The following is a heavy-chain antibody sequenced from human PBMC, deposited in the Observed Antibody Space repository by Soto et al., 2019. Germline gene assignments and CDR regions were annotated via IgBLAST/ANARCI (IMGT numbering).Heavy chain of an antibody. J-gene: IGHJ4*02. CDR2: IIPIFGTP. CDR3: AGRCDGTNCLAHFDY. CDR1: GGTFNNYV. V-gene: IGHV1-69*06. D-gene: IGHD2-2*01. Sequence: QVQLVQSGAEVKKPGSSVKVSCRASGGTFNNYVINWVRQAPGQGLEWMAGIIPIFGTPNYAQKFQGRVTITADKSTSTAYMELNSLRSEDTAVYYCAGRCDGTNCLAHFDYLGQGTLVTVSS.